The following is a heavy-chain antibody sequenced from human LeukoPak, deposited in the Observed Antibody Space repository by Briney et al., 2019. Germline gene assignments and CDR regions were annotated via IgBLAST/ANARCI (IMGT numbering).Heavy chain of an antibody. J-gene: IGHJ3*02. Sequence: WGSLRLSCAASGCTFSTYCMHWVRQAPGKGLEWVGVISKDGSNKYYGDSDSVKCRFTISRDNSKNPLYLQMNSLRAHDTAVYYCAKGISGYSGYDDAFDIWGQGTMVTVSS. CDR1: GCTFSTYC. CDR2: ISKDGSNK. V-gene: IGHV3-30*18. CDR3: AKGISGYSGYDDAFDI. D-gene: IGHD5-12*01.